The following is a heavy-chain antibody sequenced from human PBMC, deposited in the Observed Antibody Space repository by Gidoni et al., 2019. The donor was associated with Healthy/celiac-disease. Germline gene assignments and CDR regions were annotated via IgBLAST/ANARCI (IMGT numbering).Heavy chain of an antibody. Sequence: QVQLVQSGAEVKKPGASVKVSCQASGYTFTTYGISWVRQAPGQGLEWMGWISAYNGNTNYAQKLQGRVTMTTDTSTSTAYMELRSLRSDDTAVYYCARDRGTAMYYYYYYGMDVWGQGTTVTVSS. V-gene: IGHV1-18*01. CDR3: ARDRGTAMYYYYYYGMDV. CDR2: ISAYNGNT. CDR1: GYTFTTYG. D-gene: IGHD5-18*01. J-gene: IGHJ6*02.